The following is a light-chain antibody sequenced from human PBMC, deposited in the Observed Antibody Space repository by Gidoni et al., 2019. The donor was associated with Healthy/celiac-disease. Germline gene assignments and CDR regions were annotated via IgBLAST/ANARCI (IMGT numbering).Light chain of an antibody. V-gene: IGLV2-14*01. J-gene: IGLJ2*01. CDR2: YVS. CDR1: SSDVGGYNY. CDR3: SSYTSSSLV. Sequence: QSALTQPASVSGSPGQSITISCTGTSSDVGGYNYVSWYQQHPVKAPKLMIYYVSNRPSGVSNRFSGSKAGNTASLTISGLQAEDEADYYCSSYTSSSLVFGGVTKLTVL.